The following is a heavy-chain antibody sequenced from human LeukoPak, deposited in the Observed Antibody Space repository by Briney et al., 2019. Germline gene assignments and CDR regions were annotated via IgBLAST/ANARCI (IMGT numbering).Heavy chain of an antibody. J-gene: IGHJ6*03. CDR3: AKASGPSGYYYMDV. Sequence: SGGSLRLSCAASGFTFSSYAMSWVRQAPGKGLEWVSAIIGSGGNTYYADSVKGRFTIYRDNSKNTLYMHMNSLRADDTAIYYCAKASGPSGYYYMDVRGKGTTVTVSS. V-gene: IGHV3-23*01. CDR1: GFTFSSYA. CDR2: IIGSGGNT.